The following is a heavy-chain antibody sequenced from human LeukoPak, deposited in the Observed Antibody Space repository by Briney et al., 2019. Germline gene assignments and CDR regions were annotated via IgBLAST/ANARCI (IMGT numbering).Heavy chain of an antibody. CDR1: GFTFSNYA. Sequence: GGSLRLSCAASGFTFSNYAMHWVRQAPGKGLEYVSAISSNGGSTYYANSVKGRFTISRDNSKNTLYLQMGSLRAEDTAVYYCASSSCSSTSCYGDAFDIWGQGTMVTVSS. CDR3: ASSSCSSTSCYGDAFDI. CDR2: ISSNGGST. J-gene: IGHJ3*02. D-gene: IGHD2-2*01. V-gene: IGHV3-64*01.